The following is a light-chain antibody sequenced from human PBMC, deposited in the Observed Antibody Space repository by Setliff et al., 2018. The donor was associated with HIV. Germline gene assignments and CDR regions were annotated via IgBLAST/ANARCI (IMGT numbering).Light chain of an antibody. J-gene: IGLJ1*01. CDR2: DVT. V-gene: IGLV2-14*03. Sequence: QSALTRPASVSGSPGQSITVSCTGTSSDVGGYNYVSWFQQHPGKAPKLMIYDVTNRPSGVSNRFSGSKSGNTASLTISGLQAEDEADYYCSSYTSSGTPVFGTGTKGTVL. CDR3: SSYTSSGTPV. CDR1: SSDVGGYNY.